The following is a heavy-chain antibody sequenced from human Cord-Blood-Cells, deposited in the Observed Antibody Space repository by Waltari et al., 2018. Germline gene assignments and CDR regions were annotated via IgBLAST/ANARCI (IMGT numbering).Heavy chain of an antibody. CDR3: ASGSYCSSTSCYYYYYYYMDV. Sequence: QVQLQESGPGLVKPSETLSLTCTVSGGSISSYYWSWIRQPPGKGLEWIGYIYYSRSTNHTPSRKSRVTIAVDTSKNPFSLQLSSGTAAETAVYYCASGSYCSSTSCYYYYYYYMDVWGTGTTVTVSS. CDR1: GGSISSYY. D-gene: IGHD2-2*01. V-gene: IGHV4-59*01. CDR2: IYYSRST. J-gene: IGHJ6*03.